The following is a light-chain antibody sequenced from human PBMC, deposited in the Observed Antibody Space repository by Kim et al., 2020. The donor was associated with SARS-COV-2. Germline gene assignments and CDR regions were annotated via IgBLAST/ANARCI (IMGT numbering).Light chain of an antibody. V-gene: IGKV3-20*01. CDR2: RAS. CDR1: KCLTSIS. Sequence: SRGERASVLCSVSKCLTSISLAWYQQKPGQAPRLLISRASSRAAGLTARFSGSGSETDFTLTISRLDPEDFAVYYCPQYGSSPLAFGGGTKVDIK. J-gene: IGKJ4*01. CDR3: PQYGSSPLA.